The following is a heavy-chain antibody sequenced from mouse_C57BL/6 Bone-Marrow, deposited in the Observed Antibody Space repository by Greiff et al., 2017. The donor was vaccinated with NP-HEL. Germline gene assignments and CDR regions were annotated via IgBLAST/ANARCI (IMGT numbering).Heavy chain of an antibody. D-gene: IGHD2-3*01. V-gene: IGHV1-69*01. J-gene: IGHJ4*01. CDR1: GYTFTSYW. CDR3: AREDGVPYAMDY. Sequence: QVQLQQPGAELVMPGASVKLSCKASGYTFTSYWMHWVKQRPGQGLEWIGAIDPSDSYTNYNQKFKGKSKLTVDKSSSTAYMQLSSLTSEDSAVYYCAREDGVPYAMDYWGQGTSVTVSS. CDR2: IDPSDSYT.